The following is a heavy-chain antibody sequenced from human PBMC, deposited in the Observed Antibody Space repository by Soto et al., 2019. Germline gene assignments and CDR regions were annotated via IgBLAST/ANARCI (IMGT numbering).Heavy chain of an antibody. CDR2: INPNSGGT. V-gene: IGHV1-2*04. J-gene: IGHJ4*02. D-gene: IGHD1-26*01. Sequence: ASVKVSCKASGYTFTGYYMHWVRQAPGQGLEWMGWINPNSGGTNYAQKLQGWVTMTRDTSISTAYMELSRLISDDTAVYYFAREWGVVGATLAFDYWGQGTLVTVSS. CDR3: AREWGVVGATLAFDY. CDR1: GYTFTGYY.